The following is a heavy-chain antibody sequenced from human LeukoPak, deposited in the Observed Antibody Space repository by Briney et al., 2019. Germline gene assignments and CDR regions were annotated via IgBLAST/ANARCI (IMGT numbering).Heavy chain of an antibody. J-gene: IGHJ4*02. CDR1: GFTFGDYA. Sequence: GGSLRLSCTASGFTFGDYAMSWVRQAPGKGLEWEGFIRSKAYGGTTEYAASVKGRFTISRDDSKSIAYLQMNSLKTEDTAVYYCSMGSVRYCSSTSCYSLTDYWGQGTLVTVSS. CDR2: IRSKAYGGTT. V-gene: IGHV3-49*04. D-gene: IGHD2-2*02. CDR3: SMGSVRYCSSTSCYSLTDY.